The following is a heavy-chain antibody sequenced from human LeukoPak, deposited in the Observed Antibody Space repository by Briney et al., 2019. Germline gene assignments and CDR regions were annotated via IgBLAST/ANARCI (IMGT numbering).Heavy chain of an antibody. V-gene: IGHV1-69*05. Sequence: GASVKVSYKASGGTFSSYAITWVRQAPGQGLEWMGGIIPMFGTANYAQKFQGRVTITTDASSNTAYMEMSSLRSDDSAVYFCARALVQPSGAFDIWGQGAMVTVSS. D-gene: IGHD1-26*01. CDR2: IIPMFGTA. CDR3: ARALVQPSGAFDI. CDR1: GGTFSSYA. J-gene: IGHJ3*02.